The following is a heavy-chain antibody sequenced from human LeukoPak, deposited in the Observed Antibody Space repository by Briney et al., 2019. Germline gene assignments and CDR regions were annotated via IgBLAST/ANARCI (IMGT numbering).Heavy chain of an antibody. CDR1: GGTFSSYA. D-gene: IGHD3-3*01. J-gene: IGHJ6*03. V-gene: IGHV1-2*02. CDR3: ARDGEYYDFWSGYYGYYYYYMDV. Sequence: ASVKVSCKASGGTFSSYAISWVRQAPGQGLEWMGWINPNSGGTNYAQKFQGRVTMTRDTSISTAYMELSRLRSDDTAVYYCARDGEYYDFWSGYYGYYYYYMDVWGKGTTVTVSS. CDR2: INPNSGGT.